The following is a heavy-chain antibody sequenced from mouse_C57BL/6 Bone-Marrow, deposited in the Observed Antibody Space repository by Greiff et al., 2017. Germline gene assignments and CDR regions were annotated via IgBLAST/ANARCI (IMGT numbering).Heavy chain of an antibody. D-gene: IGHD1-1*01. CDR1: GYAFSSSW. CDR2: IYPGDGDT. CDR3: ARYYGSWFAY. V-gene: IGHV1-82*01. Sequence: LVESGPELVKPGASVKISCKASGYAFSSSWMNWVKQRPGKGLEWIGRIYPGDGDTNYNGKFKGKATLTADKSSSTAYMQLSSLTSEDSAVYCCARYYGSWFAYWGQGTLVTVSA. J-gene: IGHJ3*01.